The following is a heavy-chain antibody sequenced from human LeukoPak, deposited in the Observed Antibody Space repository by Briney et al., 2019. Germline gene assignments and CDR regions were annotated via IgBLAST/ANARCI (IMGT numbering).Heavy chain of an antibody. CDR3: ARSPVEMAQEGDYFDY. CDR1: GFTFSSYW. D-gene: IGHD5-24*01. CDR2: IKQDGSEK. J-gene: IGHJ4*02. Sequence: GGSLRLSRAASGFTFSSYWMSWVRQAPGKGLEWVANIKQDGSEKYYVDSVKGRFTISRDNAKNPLYLQMNSLRAEDTAVYYCARSPVEMAQEGDYFDYWGQGTLVTVSS. V-gene: IGHV3-7*01.